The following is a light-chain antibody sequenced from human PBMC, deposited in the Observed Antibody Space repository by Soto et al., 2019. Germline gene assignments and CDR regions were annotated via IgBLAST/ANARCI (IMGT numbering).Light chain of an antibody. Sequence: QPVLTQSPSASASLGASVKLTCTLSSGHSTYAIAWHQQQPEKGPRYLTKLNSDGSHSKGDGIPDRFSGSSSGAERYLTISSLQSEDEADYYCQTWGTGPLVFGGGTKLTVL. V-gene: IGLV4-69*01. CDR3: QTWGTGPLV. CDR1: SGHSTYA. CDR2: LNSDGSH. J-gene: IGLJ2*01.